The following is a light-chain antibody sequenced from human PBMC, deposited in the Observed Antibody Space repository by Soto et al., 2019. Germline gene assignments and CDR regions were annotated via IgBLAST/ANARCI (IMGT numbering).Light chain of an antibody. V-gene: IGKV3-20*01. J-gene: IGKJ4*01. Sequence: EIVLTQSPGTVSLSPGERATLSCRASQSVYNNYIAWYQQSPGQAPRVLIYGASTRATGTLDRFSGSGSGTDFTFTISRLEPEDSAVYYCQQYGNSVTFGGATKVEMK. CDR1: QSVYNNY. CDR2: GAS. CDR3: QQYGNSVT.